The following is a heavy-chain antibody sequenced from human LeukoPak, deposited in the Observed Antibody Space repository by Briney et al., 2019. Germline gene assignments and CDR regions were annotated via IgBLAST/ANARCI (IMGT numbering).Heavy chain of an antibody. CDR2: IYYSGST. J-gene: IGHJ4*02. D-gene: IGHD3-22*01. CDR1: GGSISGSSYY. V-gene: IGHV4-61*05. Sequence: SSETLSLTCTVSGGSISGSSYYWGWIRQPPGKGLEWIGYIYYSGSTNYNPSLKSRATISVDTSKNQFSLKLSSVTAADTAVYYCARAYYDSSGLNFDYWGQGTLVTVSS. CDR3: ARAYYDSSGLNFDY.